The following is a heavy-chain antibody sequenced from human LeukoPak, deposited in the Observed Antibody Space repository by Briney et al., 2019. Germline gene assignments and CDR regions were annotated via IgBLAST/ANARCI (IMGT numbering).Heavy chain of an antibody. CDR2: ISGSGDST. V-gene: IGHV3-23*01. Sequence: GGSLRLSCAASGFTFSSYAMSWVRQAPGKGLEWVSVISGSGDSTYYADSVKGRFTISRDNSKNTLHLQMNSLRVEDTAVYYCARESPDFEYWGQGTLVTVSS. CDR1: GFTFSSYA. J-gene: IGHJ4*02. CDR3: ARESPDFEY.